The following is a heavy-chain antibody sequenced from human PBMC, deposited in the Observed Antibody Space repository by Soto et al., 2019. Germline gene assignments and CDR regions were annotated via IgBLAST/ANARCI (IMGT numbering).Heavy chain of an antibody. CDR3: ARGQRFSDWFDP. CDR2: IYSSGST. D-gene: IGHD3-3*01. CDR1: GGAISSYY. Sequence: SETLSLTCTVSGGAISSYYWTWIRQPAGKGLEWIGRIYSSGSTKYNPSLQSRVTMSLDTSKNQFSLRLTSVTAADTAVYYCARGQRFSDWFDPWGQGTLVTVSA. J-gene: IGHJ5*02. V-gene: IGHV4-4*07.